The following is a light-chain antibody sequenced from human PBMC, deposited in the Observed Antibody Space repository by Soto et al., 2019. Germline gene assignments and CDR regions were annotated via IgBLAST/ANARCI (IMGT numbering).Light chain of an antibody. V-gene: IGLV2-8*01. J-gene: IGLJ2*01. Sequence: QSALTQPPSASGSPGQSVAISCTGTSSDVGGNNYVSWYQQHPGKAPKLMVYEVTKRPSGVPDRFSGSKSGHTASLPVSGLQAEDETDYYCRSYAGSNNVIFGGGTQLTVL. CDR1: SSDVGGNNY. CDR3: RSYAGSNNVI. CDR2: EVT.